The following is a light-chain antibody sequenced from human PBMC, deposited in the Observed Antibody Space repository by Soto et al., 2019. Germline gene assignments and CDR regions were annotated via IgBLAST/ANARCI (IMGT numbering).Light chain of an antibody. CDR1: QSVNNF. J-gene: IGKJ3*01. CDR2: DAS. Sequence: LKQWPATRFLKQGERATLSCRASQSVNNFLAWYQQKPGQAPRLLIYDASYRAAGIPTRFSGSGSGTDFTLSISSLEPEDFAIYYCQQRGNWPATVGPGTKVDIK. V-gene: IGKV3-11*01. CDR3: QQRGNWPAT.